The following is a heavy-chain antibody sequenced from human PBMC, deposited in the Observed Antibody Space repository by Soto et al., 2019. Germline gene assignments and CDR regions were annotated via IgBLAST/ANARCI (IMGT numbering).Heavy chain of an antibody. V-gene: IGHV3-30*18. CDR2: ISHDGSYK. D-gene: IGHD1-26*01. CDR3: AKGLLAIVGTTLPRDAFNI. CDR1: GFSFTTYV. J-gene: IGHJ3*02. Sequence: GGSLRLSCAASGFSFTTYVMHWVRQAPGKGLEWVAVISHDGSYKYYGDAVKGRLTISRDTSKNAVYLEMNSLRPEDRAVYYCAKGLLAIVGTTLPRDAFNIWVQGTMVTV.